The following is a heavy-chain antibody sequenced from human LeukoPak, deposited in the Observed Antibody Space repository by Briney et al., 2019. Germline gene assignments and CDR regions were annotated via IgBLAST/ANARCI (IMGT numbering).Heavy chain of an antibody. CDR1: GFTVSSNY. D-gene: IGHD3-3*01. CDR3: AGTIFGMLIGH. CDR2: IYSGGST. V-gene: IGHV3-66*02. J-gene: IGHJ4*02. Sequence: GGSLRLSCAASGFTVSSNYMSWVRQAPGKGLEWVSVIYSGGSTYYADFVKGRFTISRDNSNNTLYLQMNSLRPEDTAVYYCAGTIFGMLIGHWGQGTLVTVSS.